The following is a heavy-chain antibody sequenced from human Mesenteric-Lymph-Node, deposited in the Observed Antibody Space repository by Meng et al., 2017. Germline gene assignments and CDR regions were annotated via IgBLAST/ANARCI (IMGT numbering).Heavy chain of an antibody. J-gene: IGHJ4*02. Sequence: GGSLRLSCVASGFPFSNYAMSWVRQAPGKGLEWVAVLDVGGTAASYADSVKDRFTISRDNSENTFYMQMNNLRVENTAEYFCANGHSPDYWGQGTLVTVSS. V-gene: IGHV3-23*01. CDR1: GFPFSNYA. CDR2: LDVGGTAA. CDR3: ANGHSPDY. D-gene: IGHD6-13*01.